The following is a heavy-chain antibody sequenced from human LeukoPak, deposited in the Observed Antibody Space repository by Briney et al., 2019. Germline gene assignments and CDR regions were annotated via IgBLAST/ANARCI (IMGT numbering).Heavy chain of an antibody. Sequence: SETLSLTCTVSSDSISSSSNYWAWVRQSPGKGLEWIGAIYYSGHTYYNPSLKSRITMSVDTSKNQFSLKVCYVTAADTAVYYCARHEEEDGYNAKTIDYWGLGTLVTVYS. CDR3: ARHEEEDGYNAKTIDY. V-gene: IGHV4-39*01. CDR2: IYYSGHT. J-gene: IGHJ4*02. D-gene: IGHD5-24*01. CDR1: SDSISSSSNY.